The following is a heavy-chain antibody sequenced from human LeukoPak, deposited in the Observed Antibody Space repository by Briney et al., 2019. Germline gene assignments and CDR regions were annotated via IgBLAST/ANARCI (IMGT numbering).Heavy chain of an antibody. CDR3: ARRLKFAYYYDSSGYYYERGYFDY. J-gene: IGHJ4*02. CDR2: INHSGST. Sequence: HPSETLSLTCAVYGGSVSGYYWGWVSQPPGKGLEWVGEINHSGSTNYNPSLKIRVTISVDTSKNQFSLNLSSVPAADTAVYYCARRLKFAYYYDSSGYYYERGYFDYWGQGTLVTVSS. V-gene: IGHV4-34*01. CDR1: GGSVSGYY. D-gene: IGHD3-22*01.